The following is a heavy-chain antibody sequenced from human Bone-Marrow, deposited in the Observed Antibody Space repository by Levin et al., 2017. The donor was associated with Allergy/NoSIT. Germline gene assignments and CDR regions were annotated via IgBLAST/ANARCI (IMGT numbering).Heavy chain of an antibody. D-gene: IGHD3-22*01. V-gene: IGHV3-33*01. CDR2: MWADGIRK. CDR1: GFTFSHYG. Sequence: AGGSLRLSCEGSGFTFSHYGFHWVRQAPDKGLEWVAVMWADGIRKYYADSVKGRFTVSRDNSKNTVYLQMNSLRADDTAVYYCTRDFDTSSHYLFDYWGQGTLVIVSS. CDR3: TRDFDTSSHYLFDY. J-gene: IGHJ4*02.